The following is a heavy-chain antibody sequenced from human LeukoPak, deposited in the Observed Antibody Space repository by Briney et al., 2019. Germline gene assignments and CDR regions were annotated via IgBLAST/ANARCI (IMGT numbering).Heavy chain of an antibody. V-gene: IGHV3-23*01. CDR1: GFTFSSNA. CDR2: ISGSGGGT. CDR3: AKRGVVIRVILVGFHKEAYYFDS. J-gene: IGHJ4*02. Sequence: GGSLRLSCAASGFTFSSNALSWVRQAQGRGLEGASVISGSGGGTNYADSVKGRFTISRDNPKNTLYLQMNSLRAEDTAVYFCAKRGVVIRVILVGFHKEAYYFDSWGQGALVTVSS. D-gene: IGHD3-22*01.